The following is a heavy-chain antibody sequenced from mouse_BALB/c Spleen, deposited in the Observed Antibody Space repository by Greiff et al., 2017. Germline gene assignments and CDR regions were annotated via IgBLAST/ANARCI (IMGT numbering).Heavy chain of an antibody. D-gene: IGHD2-14*01. CDR2: ISSGSSTI. CDR3: ARDRSDEEFDY. V-gene: IGHV5-17*02. J-gene: IGHJ2*01. Sequence: EVKLVESGGGLVQPGGSRKLSCAASGFTFSSFGMHWVRQAPEKGLEWVAYISSGSSTIYYADTVKGRFTISRDNPKNTLFLQMTSLRSEDTAMYYCARDRSDEEFDYWGQGTTLTVSS. CDR1: GFTFSSFG.